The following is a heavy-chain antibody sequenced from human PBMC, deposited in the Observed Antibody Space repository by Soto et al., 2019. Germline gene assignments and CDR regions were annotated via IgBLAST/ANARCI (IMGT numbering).Heavy chain of an antibody. D-gene: IGHD2-15*01. J-gene: IGHJ4*02. CDR3: ARGVVVAASSFDY. V-gene: IGHV1-69*02. CDR2: IIPILGIA. Sequence: SVKVSCKASGGTFSSYTISWVRQAPGQGLEWMGRIIPILGIANYAQKFQGRVTITADKSTSTAYMELSSLRSEDTAVYYCARGVVVAASSFDYWGQGTLVTVSS. CDR1: GGTFSSYT.